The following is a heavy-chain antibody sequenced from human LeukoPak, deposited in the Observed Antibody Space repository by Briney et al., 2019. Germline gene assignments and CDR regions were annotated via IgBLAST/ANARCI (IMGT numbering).Heavy chain of an antibody. V-gene: IGHV1-3*01. CDR1: GYTFTSYD. J-gene: IGHJ6*02. CDR3: ARGGSVAGNNDYYYYGMDV. D-gene: IGHD6-19*01. Sequence: ASMKVSCKASGYTFTSYDINLVRQAPGQRLEWMGWINAGNGNTKYSQKFQGRVTITRDTSASTAYMELSSLRSEDTAVYYCARGGSVAGNNDYYYYGMDVWGQGTTVTVSS. CDR2: INAGNGNT.